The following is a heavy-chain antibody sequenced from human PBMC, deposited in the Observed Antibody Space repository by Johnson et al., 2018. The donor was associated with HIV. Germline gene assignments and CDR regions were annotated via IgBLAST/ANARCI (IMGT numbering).Heavy chain of an antibody. Sequence: QLVESGGGLVQPGRSLRLSCVASGFTFDDYTMHWVRQVPGKGLEWVSGISWNSGSIGYADSVKGRFTISRDNAKNSLYLQMNSLRAEDTAVYYCARVEQQLWLRGAFDIWGQGTMVTVSS. CDR1: GFTFDDYT. V-gene: IGHV3-9*01. D-gene: IGHD5-18*01. CDR3: ARVEQQLWLRGAFDI. J-gene: IGHJ3*02. CDR2: ISWNSGSI.